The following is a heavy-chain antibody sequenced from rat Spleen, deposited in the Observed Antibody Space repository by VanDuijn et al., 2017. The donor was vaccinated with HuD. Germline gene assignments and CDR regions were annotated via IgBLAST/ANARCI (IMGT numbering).Heavy chain of an antibody. V-gene: IGHV5-31*01. D-gene: IGHD1-3*01. CDR1: GITFNNYW. J-gene: IGHJ2*01. CDR2: ISNTGGST. CDR3: TREGNYGSYSFDY. Sequence: EVQLVESGGGRVQPGRSLKLSCVASGITFNNYWMTWIRQAPGKGLEWVASISNTGGSTYYPDSVKGRFTISRDDAKSTLYLQMDSLRSEDTATYYWTREGNYGSYSFDYWGQGVMVTVSS.